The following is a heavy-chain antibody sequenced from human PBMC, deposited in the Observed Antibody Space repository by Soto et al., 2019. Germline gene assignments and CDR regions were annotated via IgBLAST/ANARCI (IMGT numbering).Heavy chain of an antibody. Sequence: EVQLVESGGGLVQPGGSLRLSCAASGFTVSSNYMSWVRQAPGKGLEWVSVIYSGGSTYYADSVKGRFTISRDNSKNTLYLQMNSLRAEYTAVYYCARAYYDFWSGYYYYYYMDVWGKGTTVTVSS. CDR3: ARAYYDFWSGYYYYYYMDV. CDR2: IYSGGST. CDR1: GFTVSSNY. D-gene: IGHD3-3*01. J-gene: IGHJ6*03. V-gene: IGHV3-66*01.